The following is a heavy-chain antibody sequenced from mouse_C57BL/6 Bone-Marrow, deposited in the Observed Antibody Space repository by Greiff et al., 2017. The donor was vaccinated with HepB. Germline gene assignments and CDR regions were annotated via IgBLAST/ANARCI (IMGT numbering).Heavy chain of an antibody. D-gene: IGHD1-1*01. J-gene: IGHJ1*03. CDR2: ISDGGSYT. V-gene: IGHV5-4*01. Sequence: EVMLVESGGGLVKPGGSLKLSCAASGFTFSSYAMSWVRQTPEKRLEWVATISDGGSYTYYPDNVKGRFTISRDNAKNNLYLQMSHLKSEDTAMYYCTRDRYYGSSSWYFDVWGTGTTVTVSS. CDR1: GFTFSSYA. CDR3: TRDRYYGSSSWYFDV.